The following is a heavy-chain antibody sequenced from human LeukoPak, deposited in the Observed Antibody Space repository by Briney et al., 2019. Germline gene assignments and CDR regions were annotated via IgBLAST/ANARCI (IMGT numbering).Heavy chain of an antibody. CDR1: GGSISSYY. Sequence: PSETLSLTCTVSGGSISSYYWSWIRQPPGKGLEWIGYIYYSGSTNYNPSLKSRATISVDTSKKQFSLRLSSVTAADTAVYYCARRSMVRTVGYYYGMDVWDQGTTVTVSS. V-gene: IGHV4-59*08. CDR3: ARRSMVRTVGYYYGMDV. CDR2: IYYSGST. D-gene: IGHD4/OR15-4a*01. J-gene: IGHJ6*02.